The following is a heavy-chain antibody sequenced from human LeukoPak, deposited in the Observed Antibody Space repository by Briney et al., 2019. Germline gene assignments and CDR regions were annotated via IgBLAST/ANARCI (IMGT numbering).Heavy chain of an antibody. D-gene: IGHD2-2*02. CDR3: ARGALACSSTSCYIGHMDV. J-gene: IGHJ6*03. V-gene: IGHV1-18*01. CDR2: ISAYNGNT. Sequence: ASVRVSCKASGYTFSIYGISWVRQAPGQGLEWMGWISAYNGNTNYAQKLQGRVTMTTDTSTSTAYMELRSLRSDDTAVYYCARGALACSSTSCYIGHMDVWGKGTTVTVSS. CDR1: GYTFSIYG.